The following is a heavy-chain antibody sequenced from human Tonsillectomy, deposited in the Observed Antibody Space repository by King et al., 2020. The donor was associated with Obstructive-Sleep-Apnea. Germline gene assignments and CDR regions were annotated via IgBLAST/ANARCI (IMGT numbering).Heavy chain of an antibody. V-gene: IGHV4-31*03. CDR2: IYYSGST. CDR3: ARLDSSGYDDAFAI. J-gene: IGHJ3*02. D-gene: IGHD3-22*01. Sequence: MQLQESGPGLVKPSETLSLTCTVSGGSFSSAGYYWSWIRQHPGKGLEWMGYIYYSGSTYFKPSLKSRVTISRDTSKNQFSLKLSSVTAADTAVYYCARLDSSGYDDAFAIWGQGTMVTVSS. CDR1: GGSFSSAGYY.